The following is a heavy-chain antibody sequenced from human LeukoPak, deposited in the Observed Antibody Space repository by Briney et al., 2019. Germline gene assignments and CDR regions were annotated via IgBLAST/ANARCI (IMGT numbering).Heavy chain of an antibody. CDR3: ARGVLVAGAFDI. J-gene: IGHJ3*02. CDR2: IGSKGGTT. CDR1: GFSFGTYG. V-gene: IGHV3-64*01. Sequence: GGSLRLSCAAAGFSFGTYGMHWVRQAPGKGLEYVSAIGSKGGTTYYANSVKGRFTISRDNSKNTLYLEMGSVRPEDMAMYYCARGVLVAGAFDIWGQGTMVTVSS. D-gene: IGHD3-3*01.